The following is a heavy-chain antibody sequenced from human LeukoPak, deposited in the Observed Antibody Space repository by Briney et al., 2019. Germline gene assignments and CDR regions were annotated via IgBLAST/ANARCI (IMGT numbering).Heavy chain of an antibody. V-gene: IGHV3-7*01. CDR1: GFSLSSCS. CDR2: INENATEK. CDR3: ARVGRGRQDAFDI. J-gene: IGHJ3*02. Sequence: GGSLRLPCAASGFSLSSCSMNWIRQAPGKGLEWVANINENATEKYYVDSVKGRFTVSRDNAKNSLYLRMDSLRAEDTAVYYCARVGRGRQDAFDIWGQETMVTVSS. D-gene: IGHD3-16*01.